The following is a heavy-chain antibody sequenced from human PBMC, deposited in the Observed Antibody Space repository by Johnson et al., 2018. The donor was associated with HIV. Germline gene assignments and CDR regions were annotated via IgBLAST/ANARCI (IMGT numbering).Heavy chain of an antibody. CDR1: GFTFSSYG. CDR2: ISYDGSNK. J-gene: IGHJ3*02. D-gene: IGHD3-22*01. CDR3: ARGFVRITMILVADAFDI. Sequence: QVQLVESGGGVVQPGRSLRLSCAASGFTFSSYGMHWVRQAPGKGLEWVAVISYDGSNKYYVDSVKGRFTISRDNAKNSLYLQMNSLRAEDTALYYCARGFVRITMILVADAFDIWGQGTMVTVSS. V-gene: IGHV3-30*19.